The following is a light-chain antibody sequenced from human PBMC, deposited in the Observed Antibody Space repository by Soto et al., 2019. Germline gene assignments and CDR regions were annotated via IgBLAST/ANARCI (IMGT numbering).Light chain of an antibody. V-gene: IGKV3-11*01. J-gene: IGKJ3*01. CDR3: HQRSSWPFT. CDR2: DAS. Sequence: EIVLTQSPATLSLSPGERATLSCRASQSVSSYLAWYQQKPGQAPRLLIYDASNRATGIPARFSGSGSGTDFTLTISSLEPEDFAVYYCHQRSSWPFTFGPGTKVDMK. CDR1: QSVSSY.